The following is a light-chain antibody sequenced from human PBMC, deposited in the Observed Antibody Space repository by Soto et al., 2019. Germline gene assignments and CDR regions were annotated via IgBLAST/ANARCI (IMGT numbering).Light chain of an antibody. J-gene: IGLJ1*01. CDR1: SSDVGGYNY. CDR3: SSFAGTIYA. Sequence: QSVLTQPPSASGSPGQSVTISCTGTSSDVGGYNYVSWYQQHPGKAPKLMIYEVSKRPSGVPDRFSGSKSGNTASLPVSGLQAEDEVDYYCSSFAGTIYALGPGTKVPVL. CDR2: EVS. V-gene: IGLV2-8*01.